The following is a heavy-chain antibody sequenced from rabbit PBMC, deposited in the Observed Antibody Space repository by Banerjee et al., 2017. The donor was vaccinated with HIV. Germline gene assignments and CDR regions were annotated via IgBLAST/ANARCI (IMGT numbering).Heavy chain of an antibody. CDR2: INSSSRNV. CDR1: GFSFSNKYV. J-gene: IGHJ4*01. V-gene: IGHV1S45*01. D-gene: IGHD4-1*01. Sequence: QEQLEESGGDLVKPEGSLTITCTASGFSFSNKYVMCWVRQAPGKGLEWIGCINSSSRNVVYASWATGRFTISKTSSTTVTLQMTSLTAADTATYLCAREYSSGWGHFNLWGPGTLVTVS. CDR3: AREYSSGWGHFNL.